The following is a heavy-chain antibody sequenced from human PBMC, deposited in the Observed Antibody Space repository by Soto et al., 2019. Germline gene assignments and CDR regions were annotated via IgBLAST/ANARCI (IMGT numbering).Heavy chain of an antibody. V-gene: IGHV3-21*01. CDR2: ISSSSSYI. Sequence: GGSLRLSCAASGFTFSSYSMNWVRQAPGKGLEWVSSISSSSSYIYYADSVKGRFTISRDNAKNSLYLQMNSLRAEDTAVYYCARAVDTAMAQIRGVYYFDYWGQGTLVTVSS. D-gene: IGHD5-18*01. CDR1: GFTFSSYS. CDR3: ARAVDTAMAQIRGVYYFDY. J-gene: IGHJ4*02.